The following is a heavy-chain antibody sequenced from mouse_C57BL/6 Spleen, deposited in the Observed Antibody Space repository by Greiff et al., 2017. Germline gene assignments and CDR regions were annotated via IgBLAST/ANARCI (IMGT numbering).Heavy chain of an antibody. CDR2: ISSGGSYT. D-gene: IGHD3-2*01. V-gene: IGHV5-6*01. J-gene: IGHJ1*03. CDR1: GFTFSSYG. Sequence: EVQLVESGGDLVKPGGSLKLSCAASGFTFSSYGMSWVRQTPDKRLEWVATISSGGSYTYYPDSVKGRFTISRDNATNTLYLQMSSLKSEDTAMYYCARGSDRGYWYFDVWGTGTTVTVSS. CDR3: ARGSDRGYWYFDV.